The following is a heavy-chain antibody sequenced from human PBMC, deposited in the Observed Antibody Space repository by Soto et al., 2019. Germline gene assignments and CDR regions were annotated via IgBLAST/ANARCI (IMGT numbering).Heavy chain of an antibody. CDR2: IIPVFGRP. D-gene: IGHD5-12*01. CDR1: GGTFSSFG. V-gene: IGHV1-69*01. CDR3: AREASGYDF. J-gene: IGHJ1*01. Sequence: VSCKASGGTFSSFGISWVRQAPGQGLEWMGGIIPVFGRPNYAQRFRGRLTITADESTNTSYMELIDLTSEDTAVYYCAREASGYDFWGQGTQVTV.